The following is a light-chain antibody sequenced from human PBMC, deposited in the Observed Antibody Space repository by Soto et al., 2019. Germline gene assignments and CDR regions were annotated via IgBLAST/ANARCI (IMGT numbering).Light chain of an antibody. CDR3: QQYNSYSRT. CDR1: QSISSW. Sequence: DIQMTQSPSTLSASVGDRVTITCRASQSISSWLAWYQQKPGKAPKLLIYDSSSLESGVPARFSGSRSGTEFTLTISNLQPDDFATYYCQQYNSYSRTLGQGTKVEIK. J-gene: IGKJ1*01. V-gene: IGKV1-5*01. CDR2: DSS.